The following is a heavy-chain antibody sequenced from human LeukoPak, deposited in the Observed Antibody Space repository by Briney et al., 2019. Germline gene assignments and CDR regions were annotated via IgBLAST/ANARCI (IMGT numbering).Heavy chain of an antibody. V-gene: IGHV5-51*01. D-gene: IGHD1-26*01. J-gene: IGHJ6*02. CDR3: ARSRGSSYNGMDV. CDR1: GYSFTYYW. CDR2: IYPGDSDI. Sequence: GESLKISCKGSGYSFTYYWIGGVRQMPGKGLEWLGIIYPGDSDIRYNPSFQGQVTISADKSINTAYLQWSGLKASDTGIYYCARSRGSSYNGMDVWGQGTKVTVSS.